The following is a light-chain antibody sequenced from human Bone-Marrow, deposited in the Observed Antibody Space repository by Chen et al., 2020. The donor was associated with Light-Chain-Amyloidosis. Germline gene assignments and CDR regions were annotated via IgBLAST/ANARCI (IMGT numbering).Light chain of an antibody. Sequence: SYVLTQPSSVSVAPGQTATIACGGNNIGSTSVHWYQQTPGQAPLLVVYDDSDRPSGIPERLSGSNSGNTATLTISRVEVGEEADYYCQVWDRSSDRPVFGGGTKLTVL. J-gene: IGLJ3*02. CDR2: DDS. V-gene: IGLV3-21*02. CDR1: NIGSTS. CDR3: QVWDRSSDRPV.